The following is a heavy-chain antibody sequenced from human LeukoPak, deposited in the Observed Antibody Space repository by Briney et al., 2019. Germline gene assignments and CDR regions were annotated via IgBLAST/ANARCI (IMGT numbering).Heavy chain of an antibody. CDR2: INHSGST. CDR3: ARGRGYCSGGSCYALYYYYYMDV. J-gene: IGHJ6*03. D-gene: IGHD2-15*01. CDR1: GGSISSSSYY. V-gene: IGHV4-39*07. Sequence: SETLSLTRTVSGGSISSSSYYWGWIPQPPGKGLEWIGEINHSGSTNYNPSLKSRVTISVDTSKNQFSLKLSSVTAAETAVYYCARGRGYCSGGSCYALYYYYYMDVWGKGTTVTVSS.